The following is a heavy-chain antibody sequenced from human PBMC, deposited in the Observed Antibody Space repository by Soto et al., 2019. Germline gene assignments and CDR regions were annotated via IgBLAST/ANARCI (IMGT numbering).Heavy chain of an antibody. CDR2: ISQSGST. CDR3: ARGSGIGVIPGELEDVHYDY. Sequence: QVQLQQWGAGLLKPSETLSLTCAVYGQSFSGHTWSWIRQSPGKGLEWIGEISQSGSTYYNPSLKTRVTISADTSKNQFSLTLNSVTAADTGVFYCARGSGIGVIPGELEDVHYDYWGQGTLVSVSS. V-gene: IGHV4-34*01. J-gene: IGHJ4*02. CDR1: GQSFSGHT. D-gene: IGHD2-2*01.